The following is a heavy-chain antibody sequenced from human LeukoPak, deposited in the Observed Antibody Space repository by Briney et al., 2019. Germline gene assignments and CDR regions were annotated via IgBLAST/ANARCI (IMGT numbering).Heavy chain of an antibody. CDR1: GFTFSSYA. Sequence: GGSLRLSCAASGFTFSSYAMHWVRQAPGEGLEWVAVISYDGSNKYYADSVKGRFTISRDNSKNTLYLQMNSLRVEDTAIYYCTRGMLRQPPGYWGQGMLVTVSS. CDR2: ISYDGSNK. J-gene: IGHJ4*02. CDR3: TRGMLRQPPGY. D-gene: IGHD3-10*02. V-gene: IGHV3-30*04.